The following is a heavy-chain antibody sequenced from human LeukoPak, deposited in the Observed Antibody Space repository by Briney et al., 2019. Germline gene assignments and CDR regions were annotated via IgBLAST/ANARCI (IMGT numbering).Heavy chain of an antibody. Sequence: SETLSLTCTVSGGSISSGGYYWSWIRQHPGKGLEWIGYIYYSGSTYYNPSLKSRVTISVDTSKNQFSLKLSSVTAADTAVYYCARRAPSRAAAGPKIRFAIDYWGQGTLVTVSS. CDR3: ARRAPSRAAAGPKIRFAIDY. CDR2: IYYSGST. D-gene: IGHD6-13*01. V-gene: IGHV4-31*03. J-gene: IGHJ4*02. CDR1: GGSISSGGYY.